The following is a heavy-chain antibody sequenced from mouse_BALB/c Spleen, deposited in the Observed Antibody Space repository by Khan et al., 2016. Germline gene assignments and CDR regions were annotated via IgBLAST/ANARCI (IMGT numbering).Heavy chain of an antibody. CDR1: GYTFTDYA. D-gene: IGHD1-1*01. Sequence: QIQLVQSGPEVVRPGVSVKISCKGSGYTFTDYAMHWVKQSHAKSLEWIGIISSYNGNTNYNQKFKGKATMTVDKSSSTAYMELARLTSEDSTIYYGATRGITTDEMDYWGQGTSVTVSS. J-gene: IGHJ4*01. CDR2: ISSYNGNT. CDR3: ATRGITTDEMDY. V-gene: IGHV1S137*01.